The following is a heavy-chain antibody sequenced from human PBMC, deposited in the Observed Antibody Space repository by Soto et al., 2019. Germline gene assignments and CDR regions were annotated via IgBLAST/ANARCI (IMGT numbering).Heavy chain of an antibody. CDR1: GVTFSYYW. V-gene: IGHV3-74*03. CDR2: IHSDGSST. CDR3: ARGDRGAFDL. D-gene: IGHD1-26*01. Sequence: EVQLVESGGGLVQPGESLRLSCAASGVTFSYYWMHWVRQAPGKGLVWVSRIHSDGSSTTYADSVKDRFTISRDNARNTLYLQMNSLRAEDTAVYYCARGDRGAFDLWGQGTVLTVSS. J-gene: IGHJ3*01.